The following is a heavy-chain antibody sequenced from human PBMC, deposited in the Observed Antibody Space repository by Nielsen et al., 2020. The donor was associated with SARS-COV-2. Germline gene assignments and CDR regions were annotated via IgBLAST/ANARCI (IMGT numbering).Heavy chain of an antibody. CDR2: IYYSVST. V-gene: IGHV4-31*03. D-gene: IGHD6-13*01. CDR1: GGSISSGGYY. Sequence: SDTLSLTCTLPGGSISSGGYYWTSMRQHPGKGLECIGYIYYSVSTYYNPSLKSRVTISVDTSKNQFSLKLSSVTAADTAVYYCARDQAAAGMWYFDYWGQGTQVTVSS. CDR3: ARDQAAAGMWYFDY. J-gene: IGHJ4*02.